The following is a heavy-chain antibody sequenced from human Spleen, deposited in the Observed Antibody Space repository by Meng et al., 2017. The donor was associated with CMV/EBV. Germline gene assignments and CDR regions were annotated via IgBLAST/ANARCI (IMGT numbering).Heavy chain of an antibody. CDR2: IFSSDEK. CDR1: GFSLNNARLG. Sequence: SGPTLVKPTETLTLTCNVSGFSLNNARLGVSWIRQPPGRALEWLGNIFSSDEKSYSTSLKSRLTISKDTSKNQVVLTMTNMGPVDTATYFCARSPRVGARPGWFDPWSQGTLVTVSS. J-gene: IGHJ5*02. CDR3: ARSPRVGARPGWFDP. D-gene: IGHD6-6*01. V-gene: IGHV2-26*01.